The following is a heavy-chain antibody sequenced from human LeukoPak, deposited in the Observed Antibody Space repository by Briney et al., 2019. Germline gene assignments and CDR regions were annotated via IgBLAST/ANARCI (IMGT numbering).Heavy chain of an antibody. CDR3: VGQGVEASLDY. Sequence: GGSLRLSCAVSGFIFSNYWMHWVRQAPGEGLVWVSRVYLDGTVTGYAGSVKGRFTISRDNAKNTLYLQMSSLRAEDSAVYYCVGQGVEASLDYRGQGILVTVSS. D-gene: IGHD1-26*01. CDR2: VYLDGTVT. V-gene: IGHV3-74*01. CDR1: GFIFSNYW. J-gene: IGHJ4*02.